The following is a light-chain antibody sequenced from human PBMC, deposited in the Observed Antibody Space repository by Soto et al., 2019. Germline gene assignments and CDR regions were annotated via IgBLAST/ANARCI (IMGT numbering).Light chain of an antibody. Sequence: DIQMTQSPSSLSASVGDRVTITCRASQSISSNLNWYQQKPGKAPKLLIYSASSLQSGVPSRFSGSGSGTDFTLTNNSLQFEDFATYYCQENYRTFGQGTRLEIK. CDR2: SAS. V-gene: IGKV1-39*01. J-gene: IGKJ5*01. CDR3: QENYRT. CDR1: QSISSN.